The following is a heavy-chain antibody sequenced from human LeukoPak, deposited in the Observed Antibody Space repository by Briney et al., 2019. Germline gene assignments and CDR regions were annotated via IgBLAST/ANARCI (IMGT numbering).Heavy chain of an antibody. J-gene: IGHJ5*02. Sequence: GGSLRLSCAVSGFTVSSNYMSWVRQAPGKELEWVSVIYSGGSTHYADSVKGRFTISRDNSENTLFLQMNSLRAEDTAVYYCAKDRIYCSGGSCLDWFDPWGQGTLVTVSS. CDR2: IYSGGST. CDR3: AKDRIYCSGGSCLDWFDP. D-gene: IGHD2-15*01. CDR1: GFTVSSNY. V-gene: IGHV3-53*01.